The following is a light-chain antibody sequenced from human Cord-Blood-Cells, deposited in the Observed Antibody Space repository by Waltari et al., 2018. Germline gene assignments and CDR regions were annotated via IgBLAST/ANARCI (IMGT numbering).Light chain of an antibody. J-gene: IGKJ1*01. Sequence: PDSLAVSLGERATINCKSSQSVLYSSNNQNYLAWDQQKPGQPPKLLIYWASTRGSGVPDRFSGSGSGTDFTLTISRLQAEDLAVYYCKQYYSTPRTFGQGTKVEIK. CDR3: KQYYSTPRT. CDR1: QSVLYSSNNQNY. V-gene: IGKV4-1*01. CDR2: WAS.